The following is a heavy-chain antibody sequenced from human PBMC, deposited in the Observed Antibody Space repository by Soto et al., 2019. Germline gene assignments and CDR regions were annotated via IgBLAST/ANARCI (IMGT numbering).Heavy chain of an antibody. J-gene: IGHJ4*02. CDR3: ARAAEKYYYDSSGYFDY. Sequence: QVQLVESGGGVVQPGRSLRLSCAASGFTFSSYGMHWVRQAPGKGLEWVAVIWYDGSNKYYADSVKGRFTISRDNSKNTLYLQMNSLRAEDTAVYYCARAAEKYYYDSSGYFDYWGQGTLVTVSS. CDR2: IWYDGSNK. CDR1: GFTFSSYG. D-gene: IGHD3-22*01. V-gene: IGHV3-30*19.